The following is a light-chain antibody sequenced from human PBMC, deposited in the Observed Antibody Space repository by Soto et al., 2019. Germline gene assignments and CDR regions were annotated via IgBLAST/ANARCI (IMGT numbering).Light chain of an antibody. CDR3: CSYTVSGPYL. Sequence: QSVLTQPASVSGSPGQSITISCTGTSSDVGGYNYVSWYQQHPGKAPKLMIYAVSNRPSGVSNRFSGSKSGNTATLTISGLQAEDEADYYCCSYTVSGPYLFGIGTKVTV. CDR1: SSDVGGYNY. CDR2: AVS. J-gene: IGLJ1*01. V-gene: IGLV2-14*01.